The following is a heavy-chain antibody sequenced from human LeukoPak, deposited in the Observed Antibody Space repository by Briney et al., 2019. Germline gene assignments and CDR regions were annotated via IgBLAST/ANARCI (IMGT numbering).Heavy chain of an antibody. CDR2: ISSSGSTI. J-gene: IGHJ4*02. D-gene: IGHD3-9*01. CDR1: GFTFSSYE. CDR3: ARTYYDILTGYNPYFDY. Sequence: PGGSLRLSCAASGFTFSSYEMNWVRQAPGKGLEWVPYISSSGSTIYYADSVKGRFTISRDNAKNFLYLQMNSLRAEDTAVYYCARTYYDILTGYNPYFDYWGQGILVTVSS. V-gene: IGHV3-48*03.